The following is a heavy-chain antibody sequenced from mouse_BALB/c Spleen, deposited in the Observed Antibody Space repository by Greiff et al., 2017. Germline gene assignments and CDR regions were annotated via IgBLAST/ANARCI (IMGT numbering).Heavy chain of an antibody. D-gene: IGHD2-1*01. CDR3: ARAHYGNPFAY. CDR2: ISYSGST. CDR1: GYSITSDYA. V-gene: IGHV3-2*02. J-gene: IGHJ3*01. Sequence: VQLQQSGPGLVKPSQSLSLTCTVTGYSITSDYAWNWIRQFPGNKLEWMGYISYSGSTSYNPSLKSRISITRDTSKNQFFLQLNSVTTEDTATYYCARAHYGNPFAYWGQGTLVTVSA.